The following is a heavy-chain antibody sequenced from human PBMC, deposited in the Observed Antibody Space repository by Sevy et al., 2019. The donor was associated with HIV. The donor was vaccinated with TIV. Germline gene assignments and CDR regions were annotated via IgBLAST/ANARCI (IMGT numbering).Heavy chain of an antibody. Sequence: GGSLRLSCAASGFTFSSYEMNWVRQAPGKGLEWVSYITNSGSAQYYSDSVRGRFTISRDNTKNPLYLQMNSLRAEDTALYYCAGDLPPSATTVAHFDYWGRGTLVTGSS. CDR2: ITNSGSAQ. V-gene: IGHV3-48*03. CDR3: AGDLPPSATTVAHFDY. J-gene: IGHJ4*02. D-gene: IGHD4-17*01. CDR1: GFTFSSYE.